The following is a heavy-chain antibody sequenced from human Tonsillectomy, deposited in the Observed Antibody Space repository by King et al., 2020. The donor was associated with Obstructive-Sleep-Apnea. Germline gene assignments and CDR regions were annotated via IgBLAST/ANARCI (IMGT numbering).Heavy chain of an antibody. Sequence: LQLQESGPGLVKPSQTLSLTCTVSGGSISSGGYYWSWIRQHPGKGLEWIGYIYYSGSTYYNPSLKSRVTISVDTSKNQFSLKLSSVTAADTAVYYCARRGYSYEDYNWFDPWGQGTLVTVSS. V-gene: IGHV4-31*03. CDR2: IYYSGST. D-gene: IGHD5-18*01. J-gene: IGHJ5*02. CDR1: GGSISSGGYY. CDR3: ARRGYSYEDYNWFDP.